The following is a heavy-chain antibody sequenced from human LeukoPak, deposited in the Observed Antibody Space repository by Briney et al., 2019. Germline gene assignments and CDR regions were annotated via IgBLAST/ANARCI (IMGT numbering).Heavy chain of an antibody. CDR1: GLTFSSYE. CDR2: ISSGGSST. Sequence: GGSLRLSCAASGLTFSSYEMNWVRQAPGKGLEWVSYISSGGSSTHFADSVKGRFIISRDNAKNSLYLQMNSLRAEDTAVYYCARDRGGSWTGSSQHFDYWGQGTLVTVSS. V-gene: IGHV3-48*03. J-gene: IGHJ4*02. CDR3: ARDRGGSWTGSSQHFDY. D-gene: IGHD6-13*01.